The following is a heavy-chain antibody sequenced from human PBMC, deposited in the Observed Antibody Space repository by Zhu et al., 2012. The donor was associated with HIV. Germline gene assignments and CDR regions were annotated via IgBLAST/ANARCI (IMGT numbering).Heavy chain of an antibody. CDR1: GGSISGSTYY. CDR2: IYYSGTT. J-gene: IGHJ5*02. V-gene: IGHV4-39*07. CDR3: VREYTILITGRRVNWFDP. D-gene: IGHD3-3*01. Sequence: QVQLQESGPGLVKPSETLSLTCTVSGGSISGSTYYWGWIRQPPGKGLERIGGIYYSGTTYYNPSLKSRVTISVDTSKNQFSLKLNSVTAADTAVYYCVREYTILITGRRVNWFDPWGQGTPSPSP.